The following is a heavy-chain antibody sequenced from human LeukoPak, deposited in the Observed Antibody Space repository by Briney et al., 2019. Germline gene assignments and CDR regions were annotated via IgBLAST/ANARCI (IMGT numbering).Heavy chain of an antibody. CDR1: AFTFSDFW. CDR2: IKEDGTEK. CDR3: VRESRPGGAMGLYHNLDY. V-gene: IGHV3-7*01. J-gene: IGHJ4*02. Sequence: EGSLRLSCAGSAFTFSDFWMTWVRQTPGKGLEWVANIKEDGTEKNLVDSVKGRFTISRDNTKNLLFLEMNNLRGDDTAIYYCVRESRPGGAMGLYHNLDYWGQGTLVAVSS. D-gene: IGHD1-1*01.